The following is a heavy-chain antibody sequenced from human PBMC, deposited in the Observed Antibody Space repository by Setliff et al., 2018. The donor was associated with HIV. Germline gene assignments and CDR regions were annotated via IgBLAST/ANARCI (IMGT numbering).Heavy chain of an antibody. CDR2: IFTSGST. Sequence: SETLSLTCTVSGGSISSGYYYWSWIRQHPGKGLEWIGYIFTSGSTKYNPSLQSRVTMPIDTSKNQFSLKLTSVTAADTAVYYCARRIDNSGSFPDKNWFDTWGQGSLVTVSS. J-gene: IGHJ5*02. CDR3: ARRIDNSGSFPDKNWFDT. V-gene: IGHV4-30-4*08. D-gene: IGHD3-10*01. CDR1: GGSISSGYYY.